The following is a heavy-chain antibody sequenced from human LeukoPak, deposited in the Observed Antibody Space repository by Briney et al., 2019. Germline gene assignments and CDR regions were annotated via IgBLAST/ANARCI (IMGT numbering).Heavy chain of an antibody. CDR1: GGSISSTDFF. Sequence: SETLSLTCTVSGGSISSTDFFWSWIRQPPGKGLEWIGYIYTSGSTNYNPSLKSRLPISVDTSKHHFSLKLSSVTAADTAVYYCARLYSSSSEPIDYWGQGTLVTVSS. J-gene: IGHJ4*02. CDR3: ARLYSSSSEPIDY. CDR2: IYTSGST. V-gene: IGHV4-4*09. D-gene: IGHD6-6*01.